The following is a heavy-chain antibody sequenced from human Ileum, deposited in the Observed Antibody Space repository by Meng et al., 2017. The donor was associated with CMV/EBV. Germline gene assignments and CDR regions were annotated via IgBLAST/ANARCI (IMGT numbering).Heavy chain of an antibody. CDR2: IYNSGKT. Sequence: HVQLQESGQGLVKPSETLCLYCSVSGDSITTGNSYWSWIRQAPVKDMEWIGYIYNSGKTDCNPSLKSRVTISIDTSKNQFSLKLTSVTAADTAVYYCARGRVAQDYWGQGTLVTVSS. J-gene: IGHJ4*02. CDR3: ARGRVAQDY. CDR1: GDSITTGNSY. V-gene: IGHV4-30-4*01.